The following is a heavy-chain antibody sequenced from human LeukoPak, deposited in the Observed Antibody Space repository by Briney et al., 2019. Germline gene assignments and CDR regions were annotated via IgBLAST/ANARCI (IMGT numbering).Heavy chain of an antibody. D-gene: IGHD6-13*01. CDR3: AKRGSSSWTQFDY. V-gene: IGHV3-23*01. Sequence: GGSLRLSCAASGFTFNDYAINWVRQDPGKGLEWVSVISGGTGGSTYYADSVKGRFTISRDNSKNTLYLQMNSLRAEDTAVYYCAKRGSSSWTQFDYWGQGTLVTVSS. CDR2: ISGGTGGST. J-gene: IGHJ4*02. CDR1: GFTFNDYA.